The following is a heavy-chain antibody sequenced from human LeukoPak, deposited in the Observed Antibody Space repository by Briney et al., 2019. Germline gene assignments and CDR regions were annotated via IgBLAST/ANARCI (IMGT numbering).Heavy chain of an antibody. D-gene: IGHD2/OR15-2a*01. J-gene: IGHJ4*02. V-gene: IGHV3-21*01. CDR2: ISNRGTYI. Sequence: PGGSLRLSCAASGFTFSGYSMNWVRQAPGKGLEWVSSISNRGTYIYYADSVKGRFTISRDNAKNSLYLQMNSLRAEDTAVYYCARYEGLSTTKGYYFDSWGQGTLVTVSS. CDR1: GFTFSGYS. CDR3: ARYEGLSTTKGYYFDS.